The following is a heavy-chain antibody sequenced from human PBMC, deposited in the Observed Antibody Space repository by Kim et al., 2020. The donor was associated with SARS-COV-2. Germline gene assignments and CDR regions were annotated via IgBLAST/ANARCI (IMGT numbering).Heavy chain of an antibody. CDR2: ISGSGGST. Sequence: ISGSGGSTYYADSVKGRFTISRDNSKNTLYLQMNSLRAEDTAVYYCAKGLSTVVNSWGQGTLVTVSS. D-gene: IGHD4-17*01. J-gene: IGHJ4*02. V-gene: IGHV3-23*01. CDR3: AKGLSTVVNS.